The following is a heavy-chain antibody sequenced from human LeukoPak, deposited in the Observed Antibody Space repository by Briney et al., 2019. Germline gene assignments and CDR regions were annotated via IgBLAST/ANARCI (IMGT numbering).Heavy chain of an antibody. V-gene: IGHV4-4*03. CDR3: GRSLGYGDSSVDY. D-gene: IGHD4-17*01. CDR1: GDSISSNNW. Sequence: PGTLSLTCAVSGDSISSNNWWSWVRQPPGKGLEWIGEIYHSGSINHNPSLQSRVTISVDQSKILFSLEVSSVTAADTAVYYCGRSLGYGDSSVDYWGQGTLVTVSS. CDR2: IYHSGSI. J-gene: IGHJ4*02.